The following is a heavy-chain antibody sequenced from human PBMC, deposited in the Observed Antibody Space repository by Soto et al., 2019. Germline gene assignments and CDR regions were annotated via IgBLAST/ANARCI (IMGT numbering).Heavy chain of an antibody. V-gene: IGHV3-7*03. D-gene: IGHD6-13*01. CDR1: GFTCSSYW. CDR3: ARGMEAAAGTGTHYYYYGMDV. CDR2: IKQDGSEK. J-gene: IGHJ6*02. Sequence: LRLSCAASGFTCSSYWMSWVRQAPGKGLEWVVNIKQDGSEKYYVDSVKGRFTISRDNAKNSLYLQMNSLRAEDTAVYYCARGMEAAAGTGTHYYYYGMDVWGQGTTVTVSS.